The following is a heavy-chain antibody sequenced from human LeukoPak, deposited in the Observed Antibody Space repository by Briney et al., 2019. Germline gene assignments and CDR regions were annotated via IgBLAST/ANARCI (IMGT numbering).Heavy chain of an antibody. D-gene: IGHD6-13*01. CDR3: ARRPDIAAAEGDAFDI. V-gene: IGHV3-48*01. CDR2: ISSSSSTI. Sequence: GGSLRLSYAASGFTFSSYSMNWVRQAPGKGLEWVSYISSSSSTIYYADSVKGRFTISRDNAKNSLYLQMNSLRAEDTAVYYCARRPDIAAAEGDAFDIWGQGTMVTVSS. J-gene: IGHJ3*02. CDR1: GFTFSSYS.